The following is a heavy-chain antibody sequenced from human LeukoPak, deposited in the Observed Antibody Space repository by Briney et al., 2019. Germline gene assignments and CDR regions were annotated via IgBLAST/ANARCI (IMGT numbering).Heavy chain of an antibody. CDR1: GFNFSNYW. CDR3: ARGLWYY. D-gene: IGHD3-10*01. Sequence: PGGSLRLSCVASGFNFSNYWMSWVRQAPGKGLEWVANIKKDGGDKYYADSVKGRLTISRDNTKNSLYLQVNSLRVEDTAIYYCARGLWYYWGQGTLVTVSS. CDR2: IKKDGGDK. V-gene: IGHV3-7*01. J-gene: IGHJ4*02.